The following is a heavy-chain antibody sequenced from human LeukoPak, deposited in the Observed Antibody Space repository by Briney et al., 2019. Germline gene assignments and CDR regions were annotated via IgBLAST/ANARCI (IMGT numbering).Heavy chain of an antibody. D-gene: IGHD3-22*01. Sequence: GGSLRLSCAASGFTFSSYGMHWVRQAPGKGLEWVAFIRYDGSNKYYADSVKGRFTISRDNSKNTLYLQMNSLRAEDTAVYYCAKGSSDSSGYYYLQYWGQGTLVTVSS. CDR2: IRYDGSNK. CDR3: AKGSSDSSGYYYLQY. V-gene: IGHV3-30*02. J-gene: IGHJ4*02. CDR1: GFTFSSYG.